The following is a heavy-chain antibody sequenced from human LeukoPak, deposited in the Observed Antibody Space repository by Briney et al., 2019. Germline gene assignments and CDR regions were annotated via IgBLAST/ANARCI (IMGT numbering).Heavy chain of an antibody. J-gene: IGHJ5*02. CDR1: GFTFSHYA. Sequence: GGSLRLSCAVSGFTFSHYAMSWVRQAPGTGLEWVGSLTDSGDATYCADSVKGRLTISRDNSNSTLYLHISGLRDEDTAVYYCARGYSHNSGGWLDPWGQGTLVTVSS. V-gene: IGHV3-23*01. CDR3: ARGYSHNSGGWLDP. D-gene: IGHD5-12*01. CDR2: LTDSGDAT.